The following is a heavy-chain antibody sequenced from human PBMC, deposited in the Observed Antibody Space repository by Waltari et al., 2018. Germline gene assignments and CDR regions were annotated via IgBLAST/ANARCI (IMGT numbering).Heavy chain of an antibody. V-gene: IGHV1-2*02. CDR2: INPNSGGT. D-gene: IGHD3-10*01. CDR3: ARDMGDYYGSGSYWDY. J-gene: IGHJ4*02. CDR1: GYTFTAYS. Sequence: QVQLVQSGPEGQKPGASVKVSCTASGYTFTAYSINWVRQATGQGLEWMGWINPNSGGTVFAQKFQGRVTVTRDTSITTAYMELSSLRSDDTAVYYCARDMGDYYGSGSYWDYWGQGALVTVSS.